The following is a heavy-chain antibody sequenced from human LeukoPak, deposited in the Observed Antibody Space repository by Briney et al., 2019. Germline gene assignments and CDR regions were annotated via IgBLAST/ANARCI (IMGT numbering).Heavy chain of an antibody. V-gene: IGHV1-2*02. CDR1: GYTFTGYY. J-gene: IGHJ5*02. CDR3: VSARGLAYDSSGYYET. Sequence: GASVKVSCKASGYTFTGYYMHWARQAPGQGLEWMGWINPNSGGTNYAQKFQGRVTMTEDTSTDTAYMELSSLRSEDTAVYYCVSARGLAYDSSGYYETWGQGTLVTVSS. CDR2: INPNSGGT. D-gene: IGHD3-22*01.